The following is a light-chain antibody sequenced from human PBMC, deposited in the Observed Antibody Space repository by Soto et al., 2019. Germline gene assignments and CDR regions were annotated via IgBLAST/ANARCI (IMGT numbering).Light chain of an antibody. J-gene: IGLJ1*01. Sequence: QSALTQPASVSGSPGQSITISCTGTSSDVGGYNYVSWYQQHPGKAPRLMIYDVSNRPSGVSNRFSGSKSGKTASLTISGLHAEYDADYYCSSYTSSSTLYVFGTGTNLTVL. CDR1: SSDVGGYNY. CDR2: DVS. CDR3: SSYTSSSTLYV. V-gene: IGLV2-14*01.